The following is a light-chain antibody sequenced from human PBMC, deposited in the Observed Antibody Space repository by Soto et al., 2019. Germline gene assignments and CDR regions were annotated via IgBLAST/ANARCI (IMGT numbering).Light chain of an antibody. CDR1: QSVSSSY. CDR3: QQYGSSPRT. CDR2: GAS. J-gene: IGKJ1*01. V-gene: IGKV3-20*01. Sequence: DIVLTQSPGTLSLSPGERAALSCRASQSVSSSYLAWYQQKPGQAPRLLIYGASNRATGIADRFTGSGSGTDFTLTISRLEPEDFAVYYCQQYGSSPRTFGQGTKVDIK.